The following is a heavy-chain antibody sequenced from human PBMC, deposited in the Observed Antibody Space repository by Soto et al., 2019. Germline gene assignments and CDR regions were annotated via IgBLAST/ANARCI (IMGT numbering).Heavy chain of an antibody. D-gene: IGHD1-26*01. J-gene: IGHJ4*02. CDR1: GFTFSSYA. Sequence: GGSLRLSCAASGFTFSSYAMHWVRQAPGKGLEWVAVISYDGSNKYYADSVKGRFTISRDNSKNTLYLQMNSLRAEDTAVYYCARDVGATRTFDYWGQGTLVTVS. V-gene: IGHV3-30-3*01. CDR2: ISYDGSNK. CDR3: ARDVGATRTFDY.